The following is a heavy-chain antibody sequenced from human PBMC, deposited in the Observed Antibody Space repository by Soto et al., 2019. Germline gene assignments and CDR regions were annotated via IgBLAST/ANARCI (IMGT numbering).Heavy chain of an antibody. CDR2: ISYDGSNK. Sequence: QVQLVESGGGVVQPGRSLRLSCAASGFTFSSYAMHWVRQVPGKGLEWVAVISYDGSNKYYADSVKGRFTISRDNSKNTLYVQMNSLRAEDTAVYYCARPDTVGATVFDYWGQGTLVTVSS. CDR3: ARPDTVGATVFDY. D-gene: IGHD1-26*01. CDR1: GFTFSSYA. V-gene: IGHV3-30-3*01. J-gene: IGHJ4*02.